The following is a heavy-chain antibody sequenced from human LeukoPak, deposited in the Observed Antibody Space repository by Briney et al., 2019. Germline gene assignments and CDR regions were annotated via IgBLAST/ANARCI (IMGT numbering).Heavy chain of an antibody. D-gene: IGHD5-18*01. Sequence: ASVKLSCKASGGTFSSYAISWVRQAPGQGLEWMGGIIPIFGTANYAQKFQGRVTITADESTSTAYMELSSLRSEGTAVYYCARDLVDTAMVNYYMDVWGKGTTVTVSS. CDR1: GGTFSSYA. J-gene: IGHJ6*03. CDR2: IIPIFGTA. V-gene: IGHV1-69*13. CDR3: ARDLVDTAMVNYYMDV.